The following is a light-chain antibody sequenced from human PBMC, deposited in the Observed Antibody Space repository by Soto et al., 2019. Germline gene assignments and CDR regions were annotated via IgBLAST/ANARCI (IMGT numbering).Light chain of an antibody. V-gene: IGKV3-20*01. Sequence: EIGLTHSPGTLSLSPCDTPTLSCMVSKSVSNNYLAWFQQQPGQAPRLLIYGATNRATGIPDRFSGSGSGTDFTITISRQEPEDCAVYYCQQYGSSGTFGQGTKVDIK. CDR1: KSVSNNY. CDR3: QQYGSSGT. CDR2: GAT. J-gene: IGKJ1*01.